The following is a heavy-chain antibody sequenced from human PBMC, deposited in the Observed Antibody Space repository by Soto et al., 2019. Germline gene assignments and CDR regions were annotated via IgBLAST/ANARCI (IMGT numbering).Heavy chain of an antibody. CDR3: ARGLGDSYAKGGTFDI. J-gene: IGHJ3*02. Sequence: EVQVVESGGGLIQPGGSLRLSCAASGFTVNTNNMNWVRQAPGKGLEWVSVTYSGGSTYHADSVKGRFTVSRDNSKNTLYLQMNDLRAEDKTIYYCARGLGDSYAKGGTFDISGQGTMVTVSS. V-gene: IGHV3-53*01. CDR1: GFTVNTNN. CDR2: TYSGGST. D-gene: IGHD5-18*01.